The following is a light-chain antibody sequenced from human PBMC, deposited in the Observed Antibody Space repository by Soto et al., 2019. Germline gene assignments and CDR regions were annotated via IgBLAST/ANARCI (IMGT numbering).Light chain of an antibody. CDR3: QQYVSSPRT. CDR2: AAS. V-gene: IGKV3-20*01. J-gene: IGKJ1*01. Sequence: EIVLTQSPGTLSLSPGERATLSCRASQSVRSAYLAWYQQKPGQAPRLLIYAASNRAAGIPDRFSGSGSGTDFTLTISRLEPEDFAVYYCQQYVSSPRTFGQGTKVEIK. CDR1: QSVRSAY.